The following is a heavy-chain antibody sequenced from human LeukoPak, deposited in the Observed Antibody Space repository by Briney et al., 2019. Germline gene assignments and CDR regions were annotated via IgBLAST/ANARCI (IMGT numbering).Heavy chain of an antibody. CDR2: IRSKAYGGTT. Sequence: PGGSLRLSCTVSGFTIGDYAMSWVSQAQGKGLEWVGFIRSKAYGGTTEYAASVKGRFTISRDDSKSIAYLQMNSLKTEDTAAYYCSRGPRVDIAMFTRYYFDYWGQGTLVTVSS. D-gene: IGHD5-18*01. J-gene: IGHJ4*02. CDR1: GFTIGDYA. CDR3: SRGPRVDIAMFTRYYFDY. V-gene: IGHV3-49*04.